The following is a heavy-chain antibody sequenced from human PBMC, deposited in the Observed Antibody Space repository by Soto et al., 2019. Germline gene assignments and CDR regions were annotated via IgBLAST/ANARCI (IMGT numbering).Heavy chain of an antibody. V-gene: IGHV4-30-2*01. J-gene: IGHJ4*02. CDR2: IYYSGRT. CDR1: GGSIYTGGYS. Sequence: SETLSLTCAVSGGSIYTGGYSWSWILHAPGKGLEWIGNIYYSGRTYYNPSLKSRVTISLDRSKNQFSLKVTSATAADTAVYHCARGPYIKPSLFDCSGKGNLVTVSS. D-gene: IGHD5-18*01. CDR3: ARGPYIKPSLFDC.